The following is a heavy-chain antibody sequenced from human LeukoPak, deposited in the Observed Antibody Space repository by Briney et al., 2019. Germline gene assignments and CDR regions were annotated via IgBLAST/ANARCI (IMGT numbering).Heavy chain of an antibody. V-gene: IGHV1-69*01. J-gene: IGHJ6*03. CDR3: SKLLAYYYYMDV. CDR1: GGTFSSYA. CDR2: IIPIFGTA. D-gene: IGHD1-1*01. Sequence: SVKVSCKXSGGTFSSYAISWVRQAPGQGLEWMGGIIPIFGTANYARKFQGRVTITADESTSTAYMELSGLRSEDTAVYYCSKLLAYYYYMDVWGKGTTVTVSS.